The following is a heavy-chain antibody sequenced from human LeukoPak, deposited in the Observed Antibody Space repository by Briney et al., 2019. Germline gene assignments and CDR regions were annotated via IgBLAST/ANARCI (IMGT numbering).Heavy chain of an antibody. CDR2: IFYSGST. CDR1: GGSISSRDHY. Sequence: PSQTLSLTCSVSGGSISSRDHYWSWIRQHPGKGLEWIGYIFYSGSTHYNPSLKSRVTISVDPSKNQFSLKLSSVPAADTAVYYCARALYYSSGYFFFDYWGQGILVTVSS. J-gene: IGHJ4*02. CDR3: ARALYYSSGYFFFDY. V-gene: IGHV4-31*03. D-gene: IGHD3-22*01.